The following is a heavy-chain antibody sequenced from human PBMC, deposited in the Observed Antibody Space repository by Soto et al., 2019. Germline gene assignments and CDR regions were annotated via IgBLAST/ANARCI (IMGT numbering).Heavy chain of an antibody. D-gene: IGHD2-15*01. Sequence: QVTLKESGPVLVQATETLTLTCTVSGFSLTTGRMGVSWIRQPPGKALEWLAHIFSNDERSYNSSLQTRLTISDETSKGQVVLTMTDVCPVDTATYYCARLVADPYYYYYGLDVWGPGTTVTVSS. CDR3: ARLVADPYYYYYGLDV. CDR2: IFSNDER. J-gene: IGHJ6*02. CDR1: GFSLTTGRMG. V-gene: IGHV2-26*01.